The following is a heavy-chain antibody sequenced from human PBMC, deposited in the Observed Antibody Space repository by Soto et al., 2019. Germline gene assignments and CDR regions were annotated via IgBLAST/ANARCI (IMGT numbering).Heavy chain of an antibody. J-gene: IGHJ4*02. Sequence: ASVKVSCKVSGYTLTELSMHWVRQAPGKGLEWMGGFDPEDGETIYAQKFQGRVTMTEDTSTDTAYMELSSLRSEDTAVYYCATDLAAAAYKGVDYWGQGTLVTVSS. CDR2: FDPEDGET. CDR3: ATDLAAAAYKGVDY. V-gene: IGHV1-24*01. D-gene: IGHD6-13*01. CDR1: GYTLTELS.